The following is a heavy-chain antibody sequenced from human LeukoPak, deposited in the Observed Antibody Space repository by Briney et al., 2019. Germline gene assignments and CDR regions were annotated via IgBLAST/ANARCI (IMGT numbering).Heavy chain of an antibody. CDR2: IGISSGNT. J-gene: IGHJ4*02. V-gene: IGHV3-48*01. CDR1: GFTFSDYS. Sequence: GGSLRLSCAASGFTFSDYSMNWVRQAPGKGLEWISYIGISSGNTKYADSVKGRFTISGDKAKNSLYLQMNSLRVEDTAVYYCARDYKYAFDNWGQGTLVTFSS. D-gene: IGHD5-24*01. CDR3: ARDYKYAFDN.